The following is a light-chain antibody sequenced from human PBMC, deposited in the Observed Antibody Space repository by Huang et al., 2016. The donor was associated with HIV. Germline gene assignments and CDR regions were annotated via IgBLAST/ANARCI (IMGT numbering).Light chain of an antibody. J-gene: IGKJ2*01. Sequence: IVMTQSPATLSVSPGERATLSCRASQSVSGGLAWYQQKPGQTRRLLIYGASTRAAGIAARFSGTRSGTGFALTNSSLQSEDFAVYYCQQYNKWPLTCGQESKLEIK. CDR3: QQYNKWPLT. CDR1: QSVSGG. CDR2: GAS. V-gene: IGKV3-15*01.